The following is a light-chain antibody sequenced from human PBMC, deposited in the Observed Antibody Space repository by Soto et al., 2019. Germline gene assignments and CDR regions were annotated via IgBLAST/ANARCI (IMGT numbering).Light chain of an antibody. J-gene: IGKJ5*01. CDR2: GIY. CDR3: QQYNYWPPIT. Sequence: EIVMTQSPGTLSVSPGETATLSCRASQVLGTNLAWYQQKPGQSPTLLIYGIYIRATVVPVRFTGSGSGTEFTLTITSLQSEDFATYYCQQYNYWPPITFGQGTRLEIK. V-gene: IGKV3-15*01. CDR1: QVLGTN.